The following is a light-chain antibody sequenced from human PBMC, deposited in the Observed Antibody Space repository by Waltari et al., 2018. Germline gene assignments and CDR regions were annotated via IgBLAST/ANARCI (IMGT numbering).Light chain of an antibody. V-gene: IGLV1-51*02. J-gene: IGLJ7*01. CDR3: GTWDSSLSGAV. CDR1: SPNIEKNY. CDR2: EDT. Sequence: QSVLTQPPSVSAAPGQRVTIPCSGGSPNIEKNYVSWYRQFPGSAPKLLIYEDTERPAGVPGRFSGSKSGTSATLDITGLQPGDEAEYYCGTWDSSLSGAVFGGGTLLTVL.